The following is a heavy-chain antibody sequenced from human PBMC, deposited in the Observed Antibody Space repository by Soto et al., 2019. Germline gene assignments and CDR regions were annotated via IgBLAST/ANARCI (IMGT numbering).Heavy chain of an antibody. J-gene: IGHJ3*02. V-gene: IGHV3-23*01. CDR1: GFTFSSYA. D-gene: IGHD6-19*01. CDR3: AKAGAGAGTYDAFDI. Sequence: EVQLLESGGGLVQPGGSLRLSCAASGFTFSSYAMGWVRQAPGKGLEWVSAISGRDDSTDYADSVKGRFTISRDYSKSTLYLQMSSLGAEDTAVYYCAKAGAGAGTYDAFDIWGQGTMVTVSS. CDR2: ISGRDDST.